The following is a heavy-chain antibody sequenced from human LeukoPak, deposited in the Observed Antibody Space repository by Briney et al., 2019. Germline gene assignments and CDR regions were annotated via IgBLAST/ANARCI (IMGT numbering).Heavy chain of an antibody. D-gene: IGHD4-11*01. Sequence: SETLSLTCAVYGGSFSGYYWSWIRQPPGKGLEWLGEINHSGSTNYNPSLKGRVTISVDTSKNQFSLKLRSLTAADTAVYYCARPTTCYYYAMDVWGQGTTVTVSS. CDR2: INHSGST. CDR3: ARPTTCYYYAMDV. J-gene: IGHJ6*02. CDR1: GGSFSGYY. V-gene: IGHV4-34*01.